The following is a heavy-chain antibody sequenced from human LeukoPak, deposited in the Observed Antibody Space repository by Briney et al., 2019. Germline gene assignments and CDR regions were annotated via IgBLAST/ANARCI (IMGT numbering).Heavy chain of an antibody. J-gene: IGHJ4*02. V-gene: IGHV4-4*02. D-gene: IGHD1-1*01. CDR3: VKNEPWSLEY. CDR2: IYQGVTA. CDR1: GDSVSSANW. Sequence: SETLSLTCGVSGDSVSSANWWSWVRQPPGKGLEWIGEIYQGVTATYNPSLNSRVSISVDKSRNQLSLRLNSVTAADTAVYYCVKNEPWSLEYWGQGSLVAVSS.